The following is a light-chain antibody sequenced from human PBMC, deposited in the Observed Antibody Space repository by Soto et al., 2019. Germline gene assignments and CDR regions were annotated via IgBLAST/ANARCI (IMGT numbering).Light chain of an antibody. CDR1: ISDVSGYNF. V-gene: IGLV2-14*03. J-gene: IGLJ1*01. CDR3: SSYTSSNTYV. Sequence: QSVLPQPASVSGSPGQSITISCTGTISDVSGYNFVSWYQQYPGKAPKLMIYDVSNRPSGVSNRLSGSKSGNTASLTISGLQAEDEADYYCSSYTSSNTYVFGAGTKVTVL. CDR2: DVS.